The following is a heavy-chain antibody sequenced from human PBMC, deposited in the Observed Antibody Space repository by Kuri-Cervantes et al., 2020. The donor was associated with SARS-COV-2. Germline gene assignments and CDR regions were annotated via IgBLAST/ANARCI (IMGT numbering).Heavy chain of an antibody. CDR3: ASEIAVAGGGYYYYYGMDV. J-gene: IGHJ6*02. V-gene: IGHV3-21*01. CDR2: ISSSSSYI. CDR1: GLTFSSYS. D-gene: IGHD6-19*01. Sequence: GESLKISCAASGLTFSSYSMNWVRQAPGKGLEWVSSISSSSSYIYYADSVKGRFTISRDNAKNSLYLQMNSLRAEDTAVYYCASEIAVAGGGYYYYYGMDVWGQGTTVTVSS.